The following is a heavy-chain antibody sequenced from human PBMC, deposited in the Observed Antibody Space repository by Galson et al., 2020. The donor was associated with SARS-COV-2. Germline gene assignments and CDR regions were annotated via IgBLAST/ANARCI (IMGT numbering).Heavy chain of an antibody. J-gene: IGHJ4*02. V-gene: IGHV3-21*01. CDR1: GFTFSSYT. Sequence: GESPKITRAASGFTFSSYTMNWVRPAPGKGLEWVSSLSSGSSYIYFADSVKGRVTISRDNAKNSLYQQINSLRADDTAVYYCARAGGFVTLQPLGYGSQGTLVIVSS. CDR2: LSSGSSYI. CDR3: ARAGGFVTLQPLGY. D-gene: IGHD2-15*01.